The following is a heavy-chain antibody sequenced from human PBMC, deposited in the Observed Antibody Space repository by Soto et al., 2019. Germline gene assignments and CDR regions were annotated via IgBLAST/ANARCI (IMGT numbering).Heavy chain of an antibody. J-gene: IGHJ5*02. CDR3: ARANGDYNWFDP. CDR1: GGSISSGDYY. Sequence: QVQLQESGPGLVKPSQTLSLTCTVSGGSISSGDYYWSWIRQPPGKGLEWIGYIYYSGSTYYNPSLKSRVTIAVDTSKNQFSMKLSSVTAADTAVYYCARANGDYNWFDPWGQGTLVTVSS. D-gene: IGHD4-17*01. CDR2: IYYSGST. V-gene: IGHV4-30-4*01.